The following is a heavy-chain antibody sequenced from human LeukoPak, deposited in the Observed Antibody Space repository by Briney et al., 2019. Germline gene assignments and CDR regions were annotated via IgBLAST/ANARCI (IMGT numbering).Heavy chain of an antibody. V-gene: IGHV4-4*09. J-gene: IGHJ3*02. CDR1: GASISNYY. Sequence: PSETLSLTCTVSGASISNYYWSWIRQTPEKGLEWMGHIHTSGASRYYPSLESRLTLSMDTSRNHLSLKLTSVTAADTAVYYCARVTPPTMREDAFDIWGQGTMVTVSS. D-gene: IGHD5-24*01. CDR3: ARVTPPTMREDAFDI. CDR2: IHTSGAS.